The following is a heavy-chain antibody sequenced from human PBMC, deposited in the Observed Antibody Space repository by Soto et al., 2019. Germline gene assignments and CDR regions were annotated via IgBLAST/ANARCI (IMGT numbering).Heavy chain of an antibody. D-gene: IGHD3-9*01. V-gene: IGHV4-39*01. J-gene: IGHJ4*02. CDR1: GGSVSSSSYY. Sequence: PSETLSLTCTVSGGSVSSSSYYGGWVRQPPGKGLEWIGSVYYSGSTYYNPSLESRVTISVDKSKNQFSLKLMSLSAADTAVYYCGRLEGLATISYYFDYWGQGALVTSPQ. CDR3: GRLEGLATISYYFDY. CDR2: VYYSGST.